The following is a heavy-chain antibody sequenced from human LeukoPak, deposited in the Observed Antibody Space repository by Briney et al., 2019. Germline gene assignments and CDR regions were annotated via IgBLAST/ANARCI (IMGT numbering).Heavy chain of an antibody. CDR2: IWHDGRNK. Sequence: GGSLRPSCAASGFTFSNYVMNWVRQAPGKGLEWVAVIWHDGRNKYYVDSVKGRFAISRDNSKNTLYLQMNSLRAEDTAVYYCARIMNDFWSGYYPLALNYWGQGTPVTVSS. D-gene: IGHD3-3*01. V-gene: IGHV3-30*09. CDR3: ARIMNDFWSGYYPLALNY. CDR1: GFTFSNYV. J-gene: IGHJ4*02.